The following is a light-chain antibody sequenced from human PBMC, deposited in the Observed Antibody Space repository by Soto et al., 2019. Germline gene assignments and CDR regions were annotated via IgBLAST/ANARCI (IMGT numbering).Light chain of an antibody. CDR3: HQFPTSPYT. Sequence: ETVLTQSPGPLSLSPGDRATLSCRASQSVGSSYLAWYQQSPGQSPRLLIYGASNRATGIPDRFSGSGSGTDFTLTISRLEPEDFAVYYCHQFPTSPYTFGQGTKVDIK. CDR2: GAS. J-gene: IGKJ2*01. CDR1: QSVGSSY. V-gene: IGKV3-20*01.